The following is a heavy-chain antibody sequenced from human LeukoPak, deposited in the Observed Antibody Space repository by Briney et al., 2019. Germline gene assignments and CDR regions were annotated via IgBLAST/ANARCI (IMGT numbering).Heavy chain of an antibody. D-gene: IGHD6-19*01. V-gene: IGHV3-23*01. CDR1: GFTFSSYA. J-gene: IGHJ4*02. CDR3: AKAGSGWPRWGDY. Sequence: PEGSLRLSCAASGFTFSSYAMSWVRQAPGKGLEWVSAISGSGGSTYYADSVKGRFTISRDNSKNTLYLQMNSLRAEDTAVYYCAKAGSGWPRWGDYWGQGTLVTVSS. CDR2: ISGSGGST.